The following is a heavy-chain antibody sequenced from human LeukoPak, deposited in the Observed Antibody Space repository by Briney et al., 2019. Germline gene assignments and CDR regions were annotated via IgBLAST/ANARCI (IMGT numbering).Heavy chain of an antibody. D-gene: IGHD4-23*01. CDR3: ARCGGGNPRWFDP. CDR1: GFTFSGYS. Sequence: GGSLRLSCAASGFTFSGYSMNWVRQAPGKGLEWVSSITSSSSYIYYSDSVKGRFTISRDDAKNSMYLQMNSLRAEDTAVYYCARCGGGNPRWFDPWGQGTLVTVSS. CDR2: ITSSSSYI. V-gene: IGHV3-21*01. J-gene: IGHJ5*02.